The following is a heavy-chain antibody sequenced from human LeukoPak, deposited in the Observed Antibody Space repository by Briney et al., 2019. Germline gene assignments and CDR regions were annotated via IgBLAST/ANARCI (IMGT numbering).Heavy chain of an antibody. Sequence: RGPLRPSHAASGFPFTNIWITWDPQAPGKEHHSLAPIKQDGGEPYYVDSVKGRFTISRDNARDSVYLQMNILRAEDAAVYYCARARYCANTICHIGGGLDVWGPGTTVTVTS. CDR2: IKQDGGEP. V-gene: IGHV3-7*04. CDR3: ARARYCANTICHIGGGLDV. CDR1: GFPFTNIW. J-gene: IGHJ6*02. D-gene: IGHD2-8*01.